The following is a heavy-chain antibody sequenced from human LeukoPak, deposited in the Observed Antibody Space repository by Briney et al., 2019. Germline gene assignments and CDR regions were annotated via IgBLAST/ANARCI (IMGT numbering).Heavy chain of an antibody. CDR1: GGSISSGSYY. CDR2: IYTSGST. J-gene: IGHJ6*03. D-gene: IGHD6-6*01. V-gene: IGHV4-61*02. Sequence: SETLSLTCTVSGGSISSGSYYWSWIRQPAGKGLEWIGRIYTSGSTNYNPSLTSRATISVDTSKNQFSLKLSSVTAADTAVYYCARVRNDRVNSSSPYYYYYMDVWGKGTTVTVSS. CDR3: ARVRNDRVNSSSPYYYYYMDV.